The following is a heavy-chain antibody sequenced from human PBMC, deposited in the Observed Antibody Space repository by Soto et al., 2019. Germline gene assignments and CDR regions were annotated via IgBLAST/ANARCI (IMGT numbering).Heavy chain of an antibody. CDR2: IYSGGNT. CDR1: GFTVSSNY. CDR3: ARGFNWLDY. Sequence: EVQLEESGGGLIQPGGSLRLSCAAAGFTVSSNYMTWVRQAPGEGLEWVAVIYSGGNTNYADSVKGRFTISRDNSKNTLYLQTNTLRAEDTAVYYCARGFNWLDYWGQGTLVTVSS. V-gene: IGHV3-53*01. D-gene: IGHD5-12*01. J-gene: IGHJ4*02.